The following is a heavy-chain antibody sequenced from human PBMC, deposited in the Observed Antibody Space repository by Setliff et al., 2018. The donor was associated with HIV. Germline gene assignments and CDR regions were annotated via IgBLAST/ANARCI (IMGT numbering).Heavy chain of an antibody. Sequence: PSETLSLTCAVYGGSFGDQFWNWIRQSQGKGLEWIGEIHHGGGTKYNPSLKSRVTVSLDMSKTQLSLKLNSLTAADTGVYYCATFFVSTATTQDYWGQGTLVTVSS. V-gene: IGHV4-34*01. J-gene: IGHJ4*02. CDR3: ATFFVSTATTQDY. CDR1: GGSFGDQF. CDR2: IHHGGGT. D-gene: IGHD4-17*01.